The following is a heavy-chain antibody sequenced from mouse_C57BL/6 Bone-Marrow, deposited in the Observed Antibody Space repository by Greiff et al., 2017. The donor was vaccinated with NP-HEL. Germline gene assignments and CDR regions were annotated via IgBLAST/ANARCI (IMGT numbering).Heavy chain of an antibody. Sequence: QVQLQQPGTELVKPGASVKLSCKASGYTFTSYWMSWVKQRPGQGLEWIGNINPSNGGTTYHEKVKSKATMTVDKSSSTDYIQLSSLRSENSAVYYCARWLDGNFVNWYFDVWGTGTTVTVAS. CDR2: INPSNGGT. CDR3: ARWLDGNFVNWYFDV. D-gene: IGHD2-3*01. J-gene: IGHJ1*03. V-gene: IGHV1-53*01. CDR1: GYTFTSYW.